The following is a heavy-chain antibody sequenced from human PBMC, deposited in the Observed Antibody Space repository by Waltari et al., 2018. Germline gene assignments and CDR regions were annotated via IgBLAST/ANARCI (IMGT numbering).Heavy chain of an antibody. CDR1: GGSFSGYY. D-gene: IGHD3-3*01. CDR2: INHSGST. Sequence: QVQLQQWGAGLLKPSETLSLTCAVYGGSFSGYYWSWIRQPPGKGLEWIGEINHSGSTNYNPSLKSRVTISVDTSKNQFSLKLSSVTAADTAVYYCARASTYDFWGGKKKYYYYYGMDVWGQGTTVTVSS. V-gene: IGHV4-34*01. J-gene: IGHJ6*02. CDR3: ARASTYDFWGGKKKYYYYYGMDV.